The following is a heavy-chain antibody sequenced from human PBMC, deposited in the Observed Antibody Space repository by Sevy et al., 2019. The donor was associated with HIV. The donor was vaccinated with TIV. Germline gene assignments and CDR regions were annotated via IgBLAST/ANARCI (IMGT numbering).Heavy chain of an antibody. J-gene: IGHJ4*02. D-gene: IGHD1-26*01. CDR2: IRPDGSDK. V-gene: IGHV3-7*01. CDR1: GFTFSPYW. Sequence: GGSLRLSCAASGFTFSPYWMTWVRQAPGKGLEWVANIRPDGSDKYYVDSVKARFTSSRDNAKNSLYLQMDSLTADDTAMYYCARGVGLDCWGQGALVTVSS. CDR3: ARGVGLDC.